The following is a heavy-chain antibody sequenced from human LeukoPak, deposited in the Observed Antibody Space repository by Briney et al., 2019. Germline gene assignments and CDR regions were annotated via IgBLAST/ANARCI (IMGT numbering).Heavy chain of an antibody. V-gene: IGHV1-18*01. CDR2: ISAYNGNT. Sequence: VASVKVSCKASGYTFTSYGISWVRQAPGQGLEWMGWISAYNGNTNYAQKLQGRVTLTRDMSTSTDYLELSSLRSEDTAVYYCAMGAFWSGYYHFDYWGQGTLVTVSS. CDR3: AMGAFWSGYYHFDY. D-gene: IGHD3-3*01. CDR1: GYTFTSYG. J-gene: IGHJ4*02.